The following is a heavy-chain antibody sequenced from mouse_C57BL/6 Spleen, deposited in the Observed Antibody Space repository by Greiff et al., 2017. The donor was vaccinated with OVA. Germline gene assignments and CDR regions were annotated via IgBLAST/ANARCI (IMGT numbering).Heavy chain of an antibody. CDR3: AIGYSNCFQLAYYFDD. Sequence: QVQLKQPGAELVKPGASVKVSCKASGYTFTSYWMHWVKQRPGQGLEWIGRIHPSDSDTNYPQKFKGKATLSVDQSSSTAYMQLSNLTSKNLAVYYSAIGYSNCFQLAYYFDDWGKGTTLTVSS. D-gene: IGHD2-5*01. CDR2: IHPSDSDT. J-gene: IGHJ2*01. V-gene: IGHV1-74*01. CDR1: GYTFTSYW.